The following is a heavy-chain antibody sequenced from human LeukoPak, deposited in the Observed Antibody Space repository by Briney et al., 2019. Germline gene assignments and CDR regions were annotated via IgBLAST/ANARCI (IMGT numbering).Heavy chain of an antibody. CDR3: ARASFIAAAGTGDWFDP. V-gene: IGHV4-59*08. J-gene: IGHJ5*02. CDR1: GGSISSYS. Sequence: MHSETLSLTCTVSGGSISSYSWSWIRQPPGKGLEWIGYIYYSGTTNYNPSLKSRVTISVDTSKNQFSLKLSSVTAADTAVYYCARASFIAAAGTGDWFDPWGQGTLVTVSS. D-gene: IGHD6-13*01. CDR2: IYYSGTT.